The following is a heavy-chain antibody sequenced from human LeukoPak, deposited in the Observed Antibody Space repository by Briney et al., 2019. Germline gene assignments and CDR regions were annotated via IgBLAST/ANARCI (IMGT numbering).Heavy chain of an antibody. D-gene: IGHD1-1*01. CDR2: ISYDGSNK. V-gene: IGHV3-30*04. Sequence: HPGRSLRLSCAASGFTFSRYAMHWVRQAPGKGLEWVAVISYDGSNKYYADSVKGRFTISRDNSKNTLYLQMNSLRAEDTAVYYCARAWYNWNLGYWGQGTLVTVSS. CDR3: ARAWYNWNLGY. J-gene: IGHJ4*02. CDR1: GFTFSRYA.